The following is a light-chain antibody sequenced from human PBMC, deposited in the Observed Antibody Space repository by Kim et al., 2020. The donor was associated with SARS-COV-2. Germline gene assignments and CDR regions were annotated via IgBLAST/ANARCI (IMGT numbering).Light chain of an antibody. CDR2: GAS. CDR3: QQYNSSAIT. V-gene: IGKV3-20*01. CDR1: RRVSSTY. J-gene: IGKJ5*01. Sequence: APGEDPAPTCSATRRVSSTYLAWYQQKPGKAPRLLIYGASSRDTGIPDRFSGSGSGTDFTLTISRLEPEDFAVYYCQQYNSSAITFGQGTRLDIK.